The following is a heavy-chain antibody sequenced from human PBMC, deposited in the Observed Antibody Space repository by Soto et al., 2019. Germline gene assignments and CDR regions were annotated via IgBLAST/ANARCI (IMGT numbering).Heavy chain of an antibody. D-gene: IGHD5-12*01. CDR3: ARVREMATIIDY. Sequence: SETLSLTCTVSGGSISSGGYYWSWIRQHPGKGLEWIGYIYYSGSTYYNPSLKSRVTISVDTSKNQFSLKLSSVTAADTAVYYCARVREMATIIDYWGQGTTVTVSS. CDR1: GGSISSGGYY. CDR2: IYYSGST. J-gene: IGHJ4*02. V-gene: IGHV4-31*03.